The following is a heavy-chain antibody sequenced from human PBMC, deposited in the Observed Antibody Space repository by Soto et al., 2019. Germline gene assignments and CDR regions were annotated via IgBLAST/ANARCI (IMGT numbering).Heavy chain of an antibody. CDR2: ISYSGRT. V-gene: IGHV4-59*01. J-gene: IGHJ4*02. CDR3: VRHAQWIIRAY. D-gene: IGHD5-12*01. Sequence: PSETLSLTCSVSGGSISSNYWSWIRQPPGKGLEWIGYISYSGRTNYNPSLKSRLTISEDTSKNLFSLKLSSVTAADTAVYYCVRHAQWIIRAYWGQGSLVTVSS. CDR1: GGSISSNY.